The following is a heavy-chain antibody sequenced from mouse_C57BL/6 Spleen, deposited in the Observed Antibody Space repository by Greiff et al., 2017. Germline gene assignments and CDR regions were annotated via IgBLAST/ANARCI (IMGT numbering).Heavy chain of an antibody. CDR1: GFTFSDYY. Sequence: EVKLMESGGGLVQPGGSLKLSCAASGFTFSDYYMYWVRQTPEKRLEWVAYISNGGGSTYYPDTVKGRFTISRDNAKNTLYLQMSRLKSEDTAMYYCARQGYYGSSYPWFAYWGQGTLVTVSA. CDR2: ISNGGGST. CDR3: ARQGYYGSSYPWFAY. J-gene: IGHJ3*01. V-gene: IGHV5-12*01. D-gene: IGHD1-1*01.